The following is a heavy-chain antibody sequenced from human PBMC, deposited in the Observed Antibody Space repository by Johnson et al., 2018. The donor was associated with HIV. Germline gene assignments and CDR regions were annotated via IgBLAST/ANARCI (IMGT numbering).Heavy chain of an antibody. D-gene: IGHD1-26*01. Sequence: EMQLVESGGGLVQPGGSLRLSCAASGFTFDDYGMSWVRQAPGKGLEWVSGINWNGGSTGYADSVKGRFTISRDNAKNSLYLQMNSLRAEDTAVYYCAREGRLGSYLGGVAFDIWGQGTMVTVSS. CDR3: AREGRLGSYLGGVAFDI. V-gene: IGHV3-20*04. CDR1: GFTFDDYG. CDR2: INWNGGST. J-gene: IGHJ3*02.